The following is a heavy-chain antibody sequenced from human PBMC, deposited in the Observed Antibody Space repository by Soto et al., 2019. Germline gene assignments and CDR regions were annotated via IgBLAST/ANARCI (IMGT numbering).Heavy chain of an antibody. V-gene: IGHV1-3*01. CDR1: GYTFTSYA. Sequence: QVQLVQSGAEVKKPGASVKVSCKASGYTFTSYAMHWVRQAPGQRLEWMGWINAGNGNTKYSQKFQGRVTITRDTSASTAYMELSSLRSEDTAVYYCARASLEGKKGPRDYYYYGMDVWGQGTTVSVSS. CDR2: INAGNGNT. J-gene: IGHJ6*02. CDR3: ARASLEGKKGPRDYYYYGMDV. D-gene: IGHD3-16*02.